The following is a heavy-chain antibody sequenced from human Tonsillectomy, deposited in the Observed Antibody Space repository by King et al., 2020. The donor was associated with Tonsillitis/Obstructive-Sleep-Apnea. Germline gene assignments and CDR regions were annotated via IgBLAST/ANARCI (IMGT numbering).Heavy chain of an antibody. CDR2: IYTVDRT. CDR1: GFIVGYYY. J-gene: IGHJ4*02. Sequence: QLVQAGGGLIQPGGSLRLSCAASGFIVGYYYMSWVRQAPGKGLEWVSTIYTVDRTEYADSVKGRFNISRDDSKNPLFLQMNSLRVEDTAMYYCAGDPTSITACGCWGQGPLVTVPS. D-gene: IGHD1-20*01. CDR3: AGDPTSITACGC. V-gene: IGHV3-53*01.